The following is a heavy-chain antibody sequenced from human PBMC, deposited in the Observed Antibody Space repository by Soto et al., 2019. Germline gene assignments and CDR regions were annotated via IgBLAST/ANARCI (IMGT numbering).Heavy chain of an antibody. J-gene: IGHJ4*02. Sequence: SETLSLTCAVYGGSFSGYYWSWIRQPPGKGLEWIGEINHSGSTNYNPSLKSRVTISVDTSKNQFSLKLSAVTAADTAVYYCARRAVIVVVPAAVDYWGQGTLVTVSS. V-gene: IGHV4-34*01. CDR1: GGSFSGYY. CDR3: ARRAVIVVVPAAVDY. CDR2: INHSGST. D-gene: IGHD2-2*01.